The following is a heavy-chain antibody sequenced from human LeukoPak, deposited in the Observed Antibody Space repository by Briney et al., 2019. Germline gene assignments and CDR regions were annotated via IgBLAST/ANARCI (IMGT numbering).Heavy chain of an antibody. V-gene: IGHV3-21*01. CDR1: GFTFSSYS. CDR3: ARASSGWYYFDY. D-gene: IGHD6-19*01. CDR2: ISSSSSYT. Sequence: GGSLRLSCAASGFTFSSYSMNWVRQAPGKGLEWVSSISSSSSYTYYADSVKGRFTISRDNAKNSLYLQMNSLRAEDTAVYYCARASSGWYYFDYWGQGTLVTVSS. J-gene: IGHJ4*02.